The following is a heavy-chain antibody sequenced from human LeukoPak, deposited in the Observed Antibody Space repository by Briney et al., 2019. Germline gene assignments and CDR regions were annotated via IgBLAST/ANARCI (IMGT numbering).Heavy chain of an antibody. Sequence: SETLSLTCTVSGGSISSYYWSWIRQPPGKGLEWIGYIYYSVSTNYNPSLKSRVTISVDTSKNQFSLKLSSVTAADTAVYYCATYFYGEYGSYYFDYWGQGTLVTVSS. CDR3: ATYFYGEYGSYYFDY. D-gene: IGHD4-17*01. V-gene: IGHV4-59*12. J-gene: IGHJ4*02. CDR2: IYYSVST. CDR1: GGSISSYY.